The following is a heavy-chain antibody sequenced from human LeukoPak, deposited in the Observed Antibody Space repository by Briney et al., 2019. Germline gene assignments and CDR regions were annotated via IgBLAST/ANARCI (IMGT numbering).Heavy chain of an antibody. D-gene: IGHD3-22*01. CDR3: ARGVHYYDSSGYYTDAFDI. CDR2: ISSSSSYI. J-gene: IGHJ3*02. CDR1: VFTFSRYS. V-gene: IGHV3-21*01. Sequence: GGPLSLSCAASVFTFSRYSMNWARRAPGEGREWVSSISSSSSYIYYADSVKGRFTISRDNAKNSLYLQMNSLRAEDTAVYYCARGVHYYDSSGYYTDAFDIWGQGTMVTVSS.